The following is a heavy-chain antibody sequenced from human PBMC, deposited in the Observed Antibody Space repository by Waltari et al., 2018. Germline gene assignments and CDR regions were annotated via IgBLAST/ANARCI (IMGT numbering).Heavy chain of an antibody. J-gene: IGHJ4*02. Sequence: YWMSWVRQAPGKGLEWVANIKQDGSEKYYVDSVKGRFTISRDNAKNSLYLQMNSLRAEDTAVYYCARIYYGDYVVYSGQGTLVTVSS. CDR3: ARIYYGDYVVY. CDR1: YW. D-gene: IGHD4-17*01. CDR2: IKQDGSEK. V-gene: IGHV3-7*03.